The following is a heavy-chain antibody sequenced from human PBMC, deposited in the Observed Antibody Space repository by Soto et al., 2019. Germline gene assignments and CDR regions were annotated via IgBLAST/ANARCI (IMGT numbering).Heavy chain of an antibody. Sequence: ASVRVSCKASGYTFTSYYMHWVRQAPGQGREWMGIINPSGGSTSYAQKFQGRVTMTRDTSTSTVYMELNRLRPEDTAVYYCARVAAYYDRSGYFAFDIWGQETRVTVSS. V-gene: IGHV1-46*01. CDR3: ARVAAYYDRSGYFAFDI. CDR1: GYTFTSYY. D-gene: IGHD3-22*01. J-gene: IGHJ3*02. CDR2: INPSGGST.